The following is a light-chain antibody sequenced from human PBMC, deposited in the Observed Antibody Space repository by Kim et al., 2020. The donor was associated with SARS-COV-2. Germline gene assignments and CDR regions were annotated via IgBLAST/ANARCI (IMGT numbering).Light chain of an antibody. J-gene: IGKJ1*01. CDR1: QSVLYSSNNKSY. CDR3: QQYYSTPRT. V-gene: IGKV4-1*01. CDR2: WAS. Sequence: RATINCKSSQSVLYSSNNKSYLAWYQQKPGQPPKLLIYWASTRESGVPDRFSGSGSGTDFTLTISSLQAEDVAVYYCQQYYSTPRTFGQGTKVEI.